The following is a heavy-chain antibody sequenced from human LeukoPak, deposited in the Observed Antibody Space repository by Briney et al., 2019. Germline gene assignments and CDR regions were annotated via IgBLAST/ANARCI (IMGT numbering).Heavy chain of an antibody. Sequence: GGSLRLSCAASGFTFSSYGMHWVRQAPGKGLEWVAVIWYDGSTKYYADSVKGRFTISRDNSKNTLYLQMNSLRAEDTAVYYCARPLGRQLWLETLFDYWGQGTLVTVSS. D-gene: IGHD5-18*01. CDR2: IWYDGSTK. CDR1: GFTFSSYG. V-gene: IGHV3-33*01. CDR3: ARPLGRQLWLETLFDY. J-gene: IGHJ4*02.